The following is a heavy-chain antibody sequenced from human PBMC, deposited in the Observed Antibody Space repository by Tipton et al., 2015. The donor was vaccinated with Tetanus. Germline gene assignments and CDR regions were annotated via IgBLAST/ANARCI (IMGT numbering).Heavy chain of an antibody. D-gene: IGHD3-3*01. CDR3: ARANYDFSMKGPFDS. V-gene: IGHV4-61*08. J-gene: IGHJ4*02. CDR1: GGPLRSGDHY. Sequence: GLVKPSETLSLTCTVSGGPLRSGDHYWSWIRQPPGKGLEWLAYISSSGSTNSNYSLKSRISISRDTSKNQYFLNLSSVTAADTAVYFCARANYDFSMKGPFDSWGQGILVVVSA. CDR2: ISSSGST.